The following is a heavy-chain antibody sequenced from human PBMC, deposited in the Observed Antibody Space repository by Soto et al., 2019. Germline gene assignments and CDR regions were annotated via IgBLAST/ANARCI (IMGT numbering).Heavy chain of an antibody. V-gene: IGHV1-18*01. CDR3: AKNGQPPYYYYGLDV. Sequence: XSVKVSWKAPGYTFTRSGISSVRHTPGQGLEWMGWIGGYNGDTNYAQKFQDRVSMTIDTSTGTVYMELRSLTSDDTAVYYCAKNGQPPYYYYGLDVWGQGTKVTVS. CDR2: IGGYNGDT. CDR1: GYTFTRSG. J-gene: IGHJ6*02. D-gene: IGHD1-1*01.